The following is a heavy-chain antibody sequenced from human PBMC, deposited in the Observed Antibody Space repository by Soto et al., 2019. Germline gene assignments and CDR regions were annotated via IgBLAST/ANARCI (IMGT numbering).Heavy chain of an antibody. J-gene: IGHJ6*02. CDR1: GFTFSNYA. V-gene: IGHV3-23*01. CDR2: SGGGGGTT. CDR3: ARDWTGNTCPCLDV. Sequence: EVQLWESGGGLVQPGGSLRLSCAASGFTFSNYALTCVRQSPGKGLEWVSTSGGGGGTTYYADSLKGRFTISRDNSKNTLSLQMSSLRVEDTAIYYCARDWTGNTCPCLDVWGQGTTVSVSS. D-gene: IGHD2-8*02.